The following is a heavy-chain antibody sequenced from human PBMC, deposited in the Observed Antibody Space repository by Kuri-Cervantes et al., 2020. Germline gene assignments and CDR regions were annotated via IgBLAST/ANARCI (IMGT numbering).Heavy chain of an antibody. J-gene: IGHJ6*02. CDR2: ISYDGSNK. CDR1: GFTFSSYG. V-gene: IGHV3-30*03. D-gene: IGHD3-16*01. Sequence: LSLTCAASGFTFSSYGMHWVRQAPGKGLEWVAVISYDGSNKYYADSVKGRFTISRDNSKNTLYLQMNSLRAEDTAVYYCAREGGEIGYGMDVWGQGTTVTVSS. CDR3: AREGGEIGYGMDV.